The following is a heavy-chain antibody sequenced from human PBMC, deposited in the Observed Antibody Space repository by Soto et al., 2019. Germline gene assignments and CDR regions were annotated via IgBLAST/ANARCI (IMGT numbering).Heavy chain of an antibody. Sequence: EASVKVCCKASGYTFTRSGISWVRQAPGQGLEWMGWISTYNGDTNYAQTFQGRVTMTTDTSTSTVHMEVRSLRSDDTAVYYCAREGVAPYYYYGMDVWGQGTPVTVSS. CDR1: GYTFTRSG. CDR3: AREGVAPYYYYGMDV. V-gene: IGHV1-18*01. CDR2: ISTYNGDT. J-gene: IGHJ6*02. D-gene: IGHD5-12*01.